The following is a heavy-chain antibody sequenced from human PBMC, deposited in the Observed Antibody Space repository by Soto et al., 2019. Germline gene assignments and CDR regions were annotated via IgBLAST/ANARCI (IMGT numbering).Heavy chain of an antibody. CDR2: KNYNENT. V-gene: IGHV4-31*03. Sequence: QVQLQESGPGLVKPSETLSLTCSVSGGSISSGGYHWTWIRQFPGEGLEWIGDKNYNENTNTNPSLRSRLHISVDPSKNQFSLRLTSVTAADTATYRCARVRSGYWGLDPWGQGLLVIVSS. D-gene: IGHD3-22*01. J-gene: IGHJ5*02. CDR3: ARVRSGYWGLDP. CDR1: GGSISSGGYH.